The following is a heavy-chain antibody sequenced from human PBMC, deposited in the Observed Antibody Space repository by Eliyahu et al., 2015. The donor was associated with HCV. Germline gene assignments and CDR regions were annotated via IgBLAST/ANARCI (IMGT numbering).Heavy chain of an antibody. Sequence: QVQLVESGGGVVQPGXSLRLSCAASGFTFSXYXMXWVXXAPGKGLEWVAVIWYDGSNKYYVDSVKGRFTTSRDNSKNTLYLQMNSLRVEDTAVYYCARDAGSRNNWVYGMDVWGQGTTVTVSS. CDR2: IWYDGSNK. V-gene: IGHV3-33*01. D-gene: IGHD1-1*01. CDR1: GFTFSXYX. CDR3: ARDAGSRNNWVYGMDV. J-gene: IGHJ6*02.